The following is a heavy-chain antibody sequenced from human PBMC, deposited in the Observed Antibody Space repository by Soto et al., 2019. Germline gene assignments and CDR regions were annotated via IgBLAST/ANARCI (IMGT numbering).Heavy chain of an antibody. Sequence: PGGSLRLSCVASGFSFDDFVMNWVRQRPGKGLEWVSSVSWNSGAKLYADSVKGRFAISRDSAKKSVYLQMNSLRPDDTAFYYCAKGVATAVSALDYWGQGTLVTVSS. V-gene: IGHV3-9*01. J-gene: IGHJ4*02. CDR1: GFSFDDFV. D-gene: IGHD2-21*02. CDR2: VSWNSGAK. CDR3: AKGVATAVSALDY.